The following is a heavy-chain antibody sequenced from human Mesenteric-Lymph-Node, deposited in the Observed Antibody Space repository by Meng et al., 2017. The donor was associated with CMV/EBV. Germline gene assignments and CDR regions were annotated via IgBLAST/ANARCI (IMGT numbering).Heavy chain of an antibody. Sequence: TCAISGGSVSSNSAAWNWIRQSPSGGLEWLGRTYYRSKWYSEYAMSVKSRITINPDTSKNQFSLQLNSLTADDTAVYYCARSAGDLDYWGQGTLVTVSS. CDR2: TYYRSKWYS. CDR3: ARSAGDLDY. D-gene: IGHD3-16*01. CDR1: GGSVSSNSAA. J-gene: IGHJ4*02. V-gene: IGHV6-1*01.